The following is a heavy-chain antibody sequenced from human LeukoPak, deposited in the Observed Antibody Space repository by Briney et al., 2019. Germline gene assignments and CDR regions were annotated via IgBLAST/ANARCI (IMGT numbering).Heavy chain of an antibody. D-gene: IGHD4-17*01. Sequence: PSETLSLTCAVSGGSFSSYYWSWIRQPPGKGLEWIGYIYYSGSTNYNPSLKSRVTISVDTSKNQFSLKLSSVTAADTAVYYCARHGSYGDPYYLDYWGQGTLVTVSS. CDR2: IYYSGST. CDR1: GGSFSSYY. J-gene: IGHJ4*02. V-gene: IGHV4-59*08. CDR3: ARHGSYGDPYYLDY.